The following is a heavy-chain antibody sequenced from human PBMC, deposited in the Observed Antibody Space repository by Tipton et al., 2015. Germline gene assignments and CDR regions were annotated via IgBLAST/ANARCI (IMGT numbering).Heavy chain of an antibody. CDR3: ARRLVVPTSMSGLNWLDP. CDR2: VYSGGSS. V-gene: IGHV4-39*01. CDR1: GGSLRSSDDL. Sequence: TLSLTRTVSGGSLRSSDDLWGWIRQPPGKGLEWIGDVYSGGSSYYNPSLKSRVTLSVDTSKNELSLKLSSVTAADTAVYYCARRLVVPTSMSGLNWLDPWGQGTLVTVSS. D-gene: IGHD2-21*02. J-gene: IGHJ5*02.